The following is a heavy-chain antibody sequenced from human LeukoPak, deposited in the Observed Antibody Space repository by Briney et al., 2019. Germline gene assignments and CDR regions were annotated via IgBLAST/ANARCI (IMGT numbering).Heavy chain of an antibody. D-gene: IGHD2-2*01. CDR1: GGSISSYY. CDR2: IYTSGST. CDR3: ARDRGYCSSTSCYADAFDI. V-gene: IGHV4-4*07. J-gene: IGHJ3*02. Sequence: SETLSLTFTVSGGSISSYYWSWIRQPAGKGLEWIGRIYTSGSTNYNPSLKSRVTMSVDTSKNQFSLKLSSVTAADTAVYYCARDRGYCSSTSCYADAFDIWGQGTMVTVSS.